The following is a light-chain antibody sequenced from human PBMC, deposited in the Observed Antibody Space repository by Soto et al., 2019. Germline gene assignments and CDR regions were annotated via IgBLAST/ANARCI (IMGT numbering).Light chain of an antibody. CDR2: GAS. V-gene: IGKV3-20*01. CDR1: QSVSNNY. Sequence: IVLTQSPGTLSLSPGERATLSCRASQSVSNNYLAWSQPKPGKAPRLLIYGASNTATGIPDRLSGSGSGADFTLPISRLEPEDFAVYYCQQYGSSGTFGQGTKVDIK. J-gene: IGKJ1*01. CDR3: QQYGSSGT.